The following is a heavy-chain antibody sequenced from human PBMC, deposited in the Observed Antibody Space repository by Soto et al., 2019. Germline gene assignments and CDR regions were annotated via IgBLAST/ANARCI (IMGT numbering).Heavy chain of an antibody. CDR3: ARVPGP. J-gene: IGHJ5*02. V-gene: IGHV4-30-2*01. CDR1: GCYLRGGGYS. D-gene: IGHD7-27*01. CDR2: IYHSGST. Sequence: SSETLCLTCAVAGCYLRGGGYSWSWIRQPPGKGLEWIGYIYHSGSTYYNPSLKSRVTISVDRSKNQFSLKLSSVTAADTAVYYCARVPGPWGQGTLVTVSS.